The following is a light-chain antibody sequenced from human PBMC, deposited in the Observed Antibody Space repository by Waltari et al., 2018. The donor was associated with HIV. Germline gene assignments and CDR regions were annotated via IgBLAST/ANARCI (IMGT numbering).Light chain of an antibody. CDR1: SSNLGAGFD. J-gene: IGLJ2*01. Sequence: QSVLTQPPSVSGAPGQRVSISSTGSSSNLGAGFDAQWYQQLPGAAPRLLIYDNNNRPSGVPGRFSGSRSGTSASLAITGLQADDEADYYCQSFDSGLTAVVFGGGTKLTVL. CDR3: QSFDSGLTAVV. V-gene: IGLV1-40*01. CDR2: DNN.